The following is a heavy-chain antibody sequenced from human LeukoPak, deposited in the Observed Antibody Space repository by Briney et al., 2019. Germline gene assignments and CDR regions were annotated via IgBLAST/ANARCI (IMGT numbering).Heavy chain of an antibody. D-gene: IGHD2-2*01. CDR1: GYTFTSYG. J-gene: IGHJ6*03. CDR3: ARDSVVVPAAAYYYYMGV. V-gene: IGHV1-18*01. Sequence: ASVKVSCKASGYTFTSYGITWVRQAPGQGLDWMGWISAYNGNTNYAQKLQGRVTMTTDTSTSTAYMELRSLRSDDTAVYYCARDSVVVPAAAYYYYMGVWGKGTTVTVSS. CDR2: ISAYNGNT.